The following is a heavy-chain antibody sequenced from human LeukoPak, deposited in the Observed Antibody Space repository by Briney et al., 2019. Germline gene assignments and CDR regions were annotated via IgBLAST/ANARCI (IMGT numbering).Heavy chain of an antibody. Sequence: GSSVKVSCKASGGTFSSYAISWVRQDPGDGLEWMGRIIPIFGISNHSQKSQGRVTITADKSTITAYMEMSRVTSEDTAVYYRATVESSTSCYYDCWSIRSPQTCCYYGMDVWGQGTTVTVSS. J-gene: IGHJ6*02. D-gene: IGHD2-2*01. CDR2: IIPIFGIS. CDR3: ATVESSTSCYYDCWSIRSPQTCCYYGMDV. CDR1: GGTFSSYA. V-gene: IGHV1-69*04.